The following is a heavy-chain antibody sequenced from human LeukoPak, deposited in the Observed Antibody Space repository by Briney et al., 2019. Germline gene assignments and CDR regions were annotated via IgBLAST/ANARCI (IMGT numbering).Heavy chain of an antibody. CDR1: GFTFSSYW. CDR2: IKQDGSEK. CDR3: ARSLPTYYYDSSGLFDY. Sequence: GGSLRLSCAASGFTFSSYWISWVRQAPGKGLEWVAKIKQDGSEKYYVDSVKGRFTISRDNAKNSLYLQMNSLRAEDTAVYYCARSLPTYYYDSSGLFDYWGQGTLVTVSS. V-gene: IGHV3-7*01. J-gene: IGHJ4*02. D-gene: IGHD3-22*01.